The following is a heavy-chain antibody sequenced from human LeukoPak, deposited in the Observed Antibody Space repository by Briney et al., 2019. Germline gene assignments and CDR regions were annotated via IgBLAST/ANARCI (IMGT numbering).Heavy chain of an antibody. CDR1: GFTFSSYE. Sequence: GGSLRLSCAASGFTFSSYEMNWVRQAPGKGLEWVSYISSSGSTMYYADSVKGRFTISRDNSKNTLYLQMNSLRAEDTAVYYCARGYVSPDAFDVWGQGTMVTVSS. D-gene: IGHD3-16*01. J-gene: IGHJ3*01. V-gene: IGHV3-48*03. CDR3: ARGYVSPDAFDV. CDR2: ISSSGSTM.